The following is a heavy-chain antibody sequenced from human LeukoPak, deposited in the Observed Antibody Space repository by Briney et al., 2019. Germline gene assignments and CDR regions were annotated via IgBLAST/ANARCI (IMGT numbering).Heavy chain of an antibody. CDR1: GGSFSGYY. CDR3: ARGRRFAPGQWLVRGPRYYFDY. Sequence: SETLSLTCAVYGGSFSGYYWSWILQPPGKGLEWIGEINHSGSTNYNPSLKSRVTISVDTSKNQFSLKLSSVTAADTAVFYCARGRRFAPGQWLVRGPRYYFDYWGQGTLVTVSS. D-gene: IGHD6-19*01. CDR2: INHSGST. V-gene: IGHV4-34*01. J-gene: IGHJ4*02.